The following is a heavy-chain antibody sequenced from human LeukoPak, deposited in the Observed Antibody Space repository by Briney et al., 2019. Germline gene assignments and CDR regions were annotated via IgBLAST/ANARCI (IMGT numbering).Heavy chain of an antibody. CDR3: ARDPNGDYIGAFDN. V-gene: IGHV3-30*04. D-gene: IGHD4-17*01. CDR2: ISYDGSNK. CDR1: GFTFSSYA. J-gene: IGHJ3*02. Sequence: PGGSLRLSCAASGFTFSSYAMHWVRQAPGKGLEWVAVISYDGSNKYYADSVKGRFTISRDNSKNTLYLQMDSLRGDDTALYHCARDPNGDYIGAFDNWGQGTMVTVSS.